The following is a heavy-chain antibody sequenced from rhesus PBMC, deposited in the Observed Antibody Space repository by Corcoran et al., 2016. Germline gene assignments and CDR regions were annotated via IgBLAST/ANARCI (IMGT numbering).Heavy chain of an antibody. V-gene: IGHV4S10*01. J-gene: IGHJ4*01. Sequence: QVQLQESGPGVVKPSETLSLTCAVSGGSISDSYRWSWIRQPPGKGLEWIGYIYGSNTSTNYNPSLKSRVTISKDTSKNQFSLKLSSVTAADTAVYYCARERCSGIYCYGGDYWGQGVLVTVSS. CDR1: GGSISDSYR. CDR2: IYGSNTST. D-gene: IGHD2-27*01. CDR3: ARERCSGIYCYGGDY.